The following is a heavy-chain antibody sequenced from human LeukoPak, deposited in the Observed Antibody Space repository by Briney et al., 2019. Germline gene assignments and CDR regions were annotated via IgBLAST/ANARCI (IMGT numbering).Heavy chain of an antibody. Sequence: SETLSLTCTVSGGSISSHYWSWIRQPPGKGLEWIGYIYYSGSTNYNPSLKSRVTISVDTSKNQFSLKLSSVTAADTAVYYCARGSHYYDSSGTYYFDYWGQGTLVTVSS. D-gene: IGHD3-22*01. V-gene: IGHV4-59*11. J-gene: IGHJ4*02. CDR3: ARGSHYYDSSGTYYFDY. CDR1: GGSISSHY. CDR2: IYYSGST.